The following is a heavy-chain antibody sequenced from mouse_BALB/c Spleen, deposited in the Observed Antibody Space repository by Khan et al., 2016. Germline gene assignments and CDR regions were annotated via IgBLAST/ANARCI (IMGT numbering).Heavy chain of an antibody. CDR1: GFTFKTYA. Sequence: EVQLVESGGGLVQPKGSLKLSCAASGFTFKTYAMNWVRQAPGQGLEWVARIRRTSNNYATYYADSVKDRLTISRDDSQGMLHLQMNNLKTEDTAMYYCVRVDYYPDEMDCWGQGTSVTVSA. D-gene: IGHD1-1*01. V-gene: IGHV10-1*02. J-gene: IGHJ4*01. CDR3: VRVDYYPDEMDC. CDR2: IRRTSNNYAT.